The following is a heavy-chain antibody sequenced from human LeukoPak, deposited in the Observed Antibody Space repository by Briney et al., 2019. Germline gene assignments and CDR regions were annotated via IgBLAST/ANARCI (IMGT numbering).Heavy chain of an antibody. CDR3: ARHGLWMGDSSGYYYN. J-gene: IGHJ4*02. D-gene: IGHD3-22*01. CDR1: GGSISSPSYY. Sequence: SETLSLTCTVSGGSISSPSYYWGWIRQPPGKGLEWIGSIYYSGSTQYNPSLKSRVTISVDTSKNQFSLKLSSVTAADTAVYYCARHGLWMGDSSGYYYNWGQGTLVTVSS. CDR2: IYYSGST. V-gene: IGHV4-39*01.